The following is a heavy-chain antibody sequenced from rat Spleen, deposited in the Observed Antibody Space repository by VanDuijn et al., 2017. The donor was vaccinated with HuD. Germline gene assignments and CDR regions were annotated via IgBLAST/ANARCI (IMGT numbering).Heavy chain of an antibody. V-gene: IGHV5-7*01. Sequence: EVQLVESEGGLVQPGRSLKLSCAASGFTFKSYDLVWVRQPPTKGLKWVASISYDGSTPYYRDSVKGRFTISRDNAKSTLYLQMDSLRSEDTATYYCTRGYYFDYWGQGVMVTVSS. CDR1: GFTFKSYD. CDR2: ISYDGSTP. CDR3: TRGYYFDY. J-gene: IGHJ2*01.